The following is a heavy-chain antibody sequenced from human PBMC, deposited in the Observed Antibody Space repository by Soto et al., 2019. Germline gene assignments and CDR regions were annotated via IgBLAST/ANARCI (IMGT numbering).Heavy chain of an antibody. V-gene: IGHV3-30-3*01. CDR1: GFTFSSYA. Sequence: ESGGGVVQPGRSLRLSCAASGFTFSSYAMHWVRQAPGKGLEWVAVISYDGSNKYYADSVKGRFTISRDNSKNTLYLQMNSLRAEDTAVYYCARGWGMGRRMVAFDIWGQGTMVTVSS. CDR3: ARGWGMGRRMVAFDI. D-gene: IGHD2-8*01. J-gene: IGHJ3*02. CDR2: ISYDGSNK.